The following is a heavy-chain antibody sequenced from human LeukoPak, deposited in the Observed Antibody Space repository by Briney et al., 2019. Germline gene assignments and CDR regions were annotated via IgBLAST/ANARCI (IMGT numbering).Heavy chain of an antibody. J-gene: IGHJ6*02. D-gene: IGHD2-15*01. Sequence: ASVKVSCKASGYTFTSYAMHWVRQAPGQRLEWMGWINAGNGNTKYSQKFQGRVTITGDTSASTAYMELSSLRSEDTAVYYCASMQGYCSAGTCYYYYGMDVWGQGTTVTVSS. V-gene: IGHV1-3*01. CDR1: GYTFTSYA. CDR2: INAGNGNT. CDR3: ASMQGYCSAGTCYYYYGMDV.